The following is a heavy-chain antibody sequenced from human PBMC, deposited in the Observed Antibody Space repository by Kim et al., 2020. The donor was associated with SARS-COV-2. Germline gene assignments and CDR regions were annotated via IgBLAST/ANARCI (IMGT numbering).Heavy chain of an antibody. Sequence: GGSLRLSCAASGFTFSSYAMHWVRQAPGKGLEWVAVISYDGSNKYYADSVKGRFTISRDNSKNTLYLQMNSLRAEDTAVYYCARDPGQKVPSPPFDPWGQGTLVTVSS. CDR2: ISYDGSNK. CDR1: GFTFSSYA. J-gene: IGHJ5*02. D-gene: IGHD2-2*01. CDR3: ARDPGQKVPSPPFDP. V-gene: IGHV3-30*04.